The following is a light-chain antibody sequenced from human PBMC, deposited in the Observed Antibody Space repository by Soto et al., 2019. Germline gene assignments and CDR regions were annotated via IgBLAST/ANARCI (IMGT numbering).Light chain of an antibody. Sequence: QSALTQPPSASGSPGQSVTISCTGTSRDVGAYNYVSWYQQRPGKAPKLIIYEVSNRPSGVPDRFSASKSGNTASLTVSGLQAEDEADYYCSSWTSSVPYVFGSGTKDTVL. CDR1: SRDVGAYNY. J-gene: IGLJ1*01. CDR2: EVS. V-gene: IGLV2-8*01. CDR3: SSWTSSVPYV.